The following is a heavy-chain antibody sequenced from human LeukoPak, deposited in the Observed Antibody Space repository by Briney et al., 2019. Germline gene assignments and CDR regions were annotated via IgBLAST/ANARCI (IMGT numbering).Heavy chain of an antibody. Sequence: GGSLRLSCTASGFTFSSYSMNWVRQAPGKGLEWVSSISSSSSYIYYADSVKGRFTIPRDNAKNSLYLQMNSLRAEDTAVYYCARDPRVVVPAAVMGENWFDPWGQGTLVTVSS. J-gene: IGHJ5*02. CDR3: ARDPRVVVPAAVMGENWFDP. CDR1: GFTFSSYS. V-gene: IGHV3-21*01. D-gene: IGHD2-2*01. CDR2: ISSSSSYI.